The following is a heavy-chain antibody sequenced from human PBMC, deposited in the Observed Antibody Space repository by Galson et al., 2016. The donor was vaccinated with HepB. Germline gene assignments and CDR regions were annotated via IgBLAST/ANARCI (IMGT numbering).Heavy chain of an antibody. J-gene: IGHJ2*01. Sequence: SLRLSCAASGFTFSSNGMSWVRQAPRKGLEWVSCISGSGTLTYYADSVKGRFTISRDNSKNTLNLQMNSLRAEDTAVYYCAKIAVTGTWYFDLWGRGALVSVSS. CDR3: AKIAVTGTWYFDL. CDR2: ISGSGTLT. D-gene: IGHD6-19*01. CDR1: GFTFSSNG. V-gene: IGHV3-23*01.